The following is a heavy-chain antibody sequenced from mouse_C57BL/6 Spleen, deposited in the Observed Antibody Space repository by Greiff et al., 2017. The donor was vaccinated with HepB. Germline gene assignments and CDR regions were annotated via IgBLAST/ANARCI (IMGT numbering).Heavy chain of an antibody. CDR2: IYPRSGNT. J-gene: IGHJ3*01. CDR3: ASGAGTKGAY. CDR1: GYTFTSYG. Sequence: VQLQQSGAELARPGASVKLSCKASGYTFTSYGISWVKQRPGQGLEWIGEIYPRSGNTYYNEKFKGKATLTADKSSSTAYRELRSLTSEDSAVYFGASGAGTKGAYWGQGTLVTVSA. D-gene: IGHD4-1*01. V-gene: IGHV1-81*01.